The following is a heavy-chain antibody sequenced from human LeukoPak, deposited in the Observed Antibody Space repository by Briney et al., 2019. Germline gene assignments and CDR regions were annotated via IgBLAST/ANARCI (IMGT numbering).Heavy chain of an antibody. CDR2: IYHDGST. D-gene: IGHD2-2*01. Sequence: SETLSLTCDVSGVSISSSHWWTWVRQPPGKGLEWIGEIYHDGSTYYNPSLKSRVTISVDRSKNQFSLKLSSVTAADTAVYYCARAPGYCSSTSCYRWFDPWGQGTLVTVSS. V-gene: IGHV4-4*02. CDR3: ARAPGYCSSTSCYRWFDP. CDR1: GVSISSSHW. J-gene: IGHJ5*02.